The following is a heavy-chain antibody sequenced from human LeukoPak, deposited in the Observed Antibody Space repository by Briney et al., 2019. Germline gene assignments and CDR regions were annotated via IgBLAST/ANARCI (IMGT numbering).Heavy chain of an antibody. Sequence: GGAPRLSCAASGVTFSAYGMHWGRQAPGEGVEGGAVISYDRRNKYYGDSVKGRITISRDNSKNTLYLQMNSLRPKDTAVYYCARDRGSGVVVRSSDYWGRGTLVTVSS. V-gene: IGHV3-30*03. CDR3: ARDRGSGVVVRSSDY. J-gene: IGHJ4*02. D-gene: IGHD3-3*01. CDR1: GVTFSAYG. CDR2: ISYDRRNK.